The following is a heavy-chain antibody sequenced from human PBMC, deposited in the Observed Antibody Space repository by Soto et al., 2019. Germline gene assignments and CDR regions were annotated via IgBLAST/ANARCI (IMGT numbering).Heavy chain of an antibody. CDR1: GFTFSSYA. D-gene: IGHD3-10*01. CDR3: ARELYGSDYYGMDV. CDR2: ISYDGSNK. Sequence: PGGSLRLSCAASGFTFSSYAMHWVRQAPGKGLEWVAVISYDGSNKYYADSVKGRFTISRDNSKNTLYLQMNSLRAEDTAVYYCARELYGSDYYGMDVWGQGTTVTVSS. J-gene: IGHJ6*02. V-gene: IGHV3-30-3*01.